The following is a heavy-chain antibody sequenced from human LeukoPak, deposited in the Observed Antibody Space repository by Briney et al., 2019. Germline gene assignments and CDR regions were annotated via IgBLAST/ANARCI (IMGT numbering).Heavy chain of an antibody. CDR2: MNPNSGNT. Sequence: ASVKVSCKASGYTFTSYDINWVRQATGQGLEWMGWMNPNSGNTGYAQKFQGRVTMTRNTSISTAYMELSSLRSEDTAMYYCAIYSDDCSGGSCYLDYLDYWGQGTLVTVSS. D-gene: IGHD2-15*01. V-gene: IGHV1-8*01. CDR1: GYTFTSYD. CDR3: AIYSDDCSGGSCYLDYLDY. J-gene: IGHJ4*02.